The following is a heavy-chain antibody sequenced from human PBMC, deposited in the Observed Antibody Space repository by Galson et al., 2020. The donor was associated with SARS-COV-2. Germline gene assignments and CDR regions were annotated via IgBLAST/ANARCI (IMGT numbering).Heavy chain of an antibody. CDR3: ASFSFYDSSGYYYGLHY. V-gene: IGHV3-30-3*01. CDR1: GFTFSSYA. CDR2: ISYDGSNK. J-gene: IGHJ4*02. D-gene: IGHD3-22*01. Sequence: TGGSLRLSCAASGFTFSSYAMHWVRQAPGKGLEWVAVISYDGSNKYYADSVKGRFTISRDNSKNTLYLQMNSLRAEDTAVYYWASFSFYDSSGYYYGLHYWGQGTLVTVSS.